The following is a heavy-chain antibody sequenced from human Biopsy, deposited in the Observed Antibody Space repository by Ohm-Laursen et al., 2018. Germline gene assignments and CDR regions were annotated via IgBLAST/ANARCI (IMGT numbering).Heavy chain of an antibody. D-gene: IGHD3-22*01. Sequence: ASVNVSCKVSGYSFTKYYINWVRQAPGQGLEWMGWINAKTGDTNYAQKFQGRVTMTRDTSISTAYVDLSSLRSDDTAVYYCTRGGYYYDSLAYYYWFDPWGQGTLVTVSS. J-gene: IGHJ5*02. CDR2: INAKTGDT. V-gene: IGHV1-2*02. CDR1: GYSFTKYY. CDR3: TRGGYYYDSLAYYYWFDP.